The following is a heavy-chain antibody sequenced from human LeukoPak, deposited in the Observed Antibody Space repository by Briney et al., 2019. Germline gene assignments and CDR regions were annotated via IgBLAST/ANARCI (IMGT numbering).Heavy chain of an antibody. CDR1: GYTFTSYG. Sequence: GASVKVSCKASGYTFTSYGISWVRQAPGQGLEWMGWISAYNGNTNYAQKPQGRVTMTTDTSTSTAYMELRSLRSDDTAVYYCARPRPPFGELSYYMDVWGKGTTVTVSS. CDR3: ARPRPPFGELSYYMDV. D-gene: IGHD3-10*01. J-gene: IGHJ6*03. CDR2: ISAYNGNT. V-gene: IGHV1-18*01.